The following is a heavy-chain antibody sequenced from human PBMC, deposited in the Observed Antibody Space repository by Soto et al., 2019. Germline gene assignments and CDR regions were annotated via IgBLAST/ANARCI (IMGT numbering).Heavy chain of an antibody. D-gene: IGHD3-9*01. CDR2: INAGNDYT. J-gene: IGHJ4*02. V-gene: IGHV1-3*01. CDR3: ARGGSILRYFDWTLDY. Sequence: QVQLVQSGAEVKKPGASVKVSCKASGYTFTNYAMHWVRQAPGQRLEWMGWINAGNDYTKYSQNFQGRVTITRDTSASTTYMELSGLRSEDTAVYYCARGGSILRYFDWTLDYWGQGTLLTVSS. CDR1: GYTFTNYA.